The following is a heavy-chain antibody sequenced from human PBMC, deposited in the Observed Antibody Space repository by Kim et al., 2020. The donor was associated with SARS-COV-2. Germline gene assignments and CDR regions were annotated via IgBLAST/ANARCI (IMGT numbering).Heavy chain of an antibody. CDR2: IIPIFGTA. CDR3: ARGGAGTAMGTLLLY. CDR1: GGTFSSYA. D-gene: IGHD5-18*01. V-gene: IGHV1-69*13. Sequence: SVKVSCKASGGTFSSYAISWVRQAPGQGLEWMGGIIPIFGTANYAQKFQGRVTITADESTSTAYMELSSLRSEDTAVYYCARGGAGTAMGTLLLYWGQGTLVTVSS. J-gene: IGHJ4*02.